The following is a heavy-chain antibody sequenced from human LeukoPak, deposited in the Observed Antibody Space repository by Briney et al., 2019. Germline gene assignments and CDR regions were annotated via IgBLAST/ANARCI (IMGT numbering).Heavy chain of an antibody. CDR3: ARAGGFFSPFGY. D-gene: IGHD3-3*01. Sequence: PSETLSLTCTVSGGSIRSSYYYWGWIRQPPGKGLEWIGSIYDSGSTYYNPSLKSRVTISVDTSKNQFSLKLSSVTAADTAVYYCARAGGFFSPFGYWGQGTLVTVPS. CDR1: GGSIRSSYYY. J-gene: IGHJ4*02. V-gene: IGHV4-39*07. CDR2: IYDSGST.